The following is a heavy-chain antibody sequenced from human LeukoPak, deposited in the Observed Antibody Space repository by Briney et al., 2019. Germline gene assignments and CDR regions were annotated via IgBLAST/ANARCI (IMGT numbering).Heavy chain of an antibody. J-gene: IGHJ4*02. D-gene: IGHD5-18*01. V-gene: IGHV4-39*01. CDR2: IYYSGST. Sequence: PSETLSLTSTVSGGSISSSSYYWGWIRQPPGKGLEWIGSIYYSGSTYYNPSLKSRVTISVDTSKNQFSLKLSSVTAADTAVYYCARRGYSYATFDYWGQGTLVTVSS. CDR1: GGSISSSSYY. CDR3: ARRGYSYATFDY.